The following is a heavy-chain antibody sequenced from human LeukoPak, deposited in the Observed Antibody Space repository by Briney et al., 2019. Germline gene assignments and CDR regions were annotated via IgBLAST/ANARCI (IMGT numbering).Heavy chain of an antibody. D-gene: IGHD5/OR15-5a*01. CDR2: INGDGSTT. CDR1: GFTFSSYG. CDR3: ARRGPEIVSTIDY. J-gene: IGHJ4*02. Sequence: GRSLRLSCAASGFTFSSYGMHWVRQAPGKGLVWVSRINGDGSTTAYAESVKGRFTISRDNAKNTLYLQMNSLRAEDTAVYYCARRGPEIVSTIDYWGQGTLVTVSS. V-gene: IGHV3-74*01.